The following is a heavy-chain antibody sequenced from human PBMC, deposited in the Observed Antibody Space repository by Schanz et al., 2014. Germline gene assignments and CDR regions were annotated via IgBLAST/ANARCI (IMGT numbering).Heavy chain of an antibody. CDR3: ARRGIRGVFSSFDY. CDR1: GYTFTTYA. V-gene: IGHV7-4-1*02. D-gene: IGHD3-10*01. Sequence: QVQVIQSGPEVKKPGASVKVSCKASGYTFTTYALNWVRQAPGQGLEWMGWINSNTGNPTYAPAFTGRFVFSLDTSVSTAYLQISSLEADDTAVYYCARRGIRGVFSSFDYWGLGTLVTVSS. CDR2: INSNTGNP. J-gene: IGHJ4*02.